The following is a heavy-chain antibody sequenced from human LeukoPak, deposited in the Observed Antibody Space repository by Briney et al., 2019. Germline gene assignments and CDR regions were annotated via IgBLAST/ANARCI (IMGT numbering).Heavy chain of an antibody. Sequence: PSETLPLTCAVYGGSFSGYYWSWIRQPPGKGLEWIGEINHSGSTNYNPSLKSRVTISVDTSKNQFSLKLSSVTAADTAVYYCARVGGVAWYGKDYWGQGTLVTVSS. CDR3: ARVGGVAWYGKDY. CDR1: GGSFSGYY. J-gene: IGHJ4*02. V-gene: IGHV4-34*01. CDR2: INHSGST. D-gene: IGHD6-13*01.